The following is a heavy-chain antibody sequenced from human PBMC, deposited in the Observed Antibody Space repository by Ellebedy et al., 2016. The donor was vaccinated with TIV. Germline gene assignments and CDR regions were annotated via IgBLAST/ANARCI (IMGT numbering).Heavy chain of an antibody. V-gene: IGHV3-7*01. CDR2: IKQDGSEK. J-gene: IGHJ6*03. CDR3: ARVYGYYYYMDV. Sequence: GGSLRLXXAASGFTFSSYWMSWVRQAPGKGLEWVANIKQDGSEKYYVDSVKGRFTISRDNAKNSLYLQMNSLRAEDTAVYYCARVYGYYYYMDVWGKGTTVTVSS. CDR1: GFTFSSYW. D-gene: IGHD3-10*01.